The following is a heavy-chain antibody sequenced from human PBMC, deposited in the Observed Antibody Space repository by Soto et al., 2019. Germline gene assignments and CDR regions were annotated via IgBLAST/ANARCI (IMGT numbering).Heavy chain of an antibody. CDR3: ARQHLVVVTATAGDYDYGMDV. CDR2: ISPSFGTA. J-gene: IGHJ6*02. V-gene: IGHV1-69*01. Sequence: QVQLVQSGAEVKKPGSSVKVSCKASGGTFSSYAISWVRQAPGQGLEGMGGISPSFGTANYAKKFEGRVTITEDETTSTAYMELSSLRAHDTAVYYWARQHLVVVTATAGDYDYGMDVWGQGTTVTVAS. CDR1: GGTFSSYA. D-gene: IGHD2-21*02.